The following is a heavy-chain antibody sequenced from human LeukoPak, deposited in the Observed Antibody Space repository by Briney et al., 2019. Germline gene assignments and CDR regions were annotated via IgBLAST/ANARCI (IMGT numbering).Heavy chain of an antibody. CDR1: GYTFTGYY. D-gene: IGHD3-22*01. CDR3: ARDQSYYYDSSGYPGFDY. Sequence: ASVKVSCKASGYTFTGYYMHWVGQAPGQGLEWMGWINPNSGGTNYAQKFQGRVTMTRDTSISTAYMELSRLRSDDTAVYYCARDQSYYYDSSGYPGFDYWGQGTLVTVSS. J-gene: IGHJ4*02. V-gene: IGHV1-2*02. CDR2: INPNSGGT.